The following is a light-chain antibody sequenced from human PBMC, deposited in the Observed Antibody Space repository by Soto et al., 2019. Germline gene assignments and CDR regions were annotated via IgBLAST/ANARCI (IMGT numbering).Light chain of an antibody. V-gene: IGKV3-20*01. CDR2: SAS. Sequence: EIVLTQSPGTLSLSPGERATLSCRASQSVSNSYLAWYQQKPGQAPRLLIYSASSRATGIPDRFSGSGSGTDFTLTISRLEPEDFAVYYCQQYGSSPWTVGQGTKVEIK. CDR3: QQYGSSPWT. CDR1: QSVSNSY. J-gene: IGKJ1*01.